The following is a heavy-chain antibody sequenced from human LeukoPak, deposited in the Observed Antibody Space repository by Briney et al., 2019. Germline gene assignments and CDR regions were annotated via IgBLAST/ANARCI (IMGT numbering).Heavy chain of an antibody. J-gene: IGHJ6*02. D-gene: IGHD6-19*01. Sequence: GGSLRLSCAASGFTFSSYWMSWVRQAPGKGLEWVSYISSSGSTIYYADSVKGRFTISRDNAKNSLYLQMNSLRAEDTAVYYCARAVHSSGWFDYYYGMDVWGQGTTVTVSS. V-gene: IGHV3-48*04. CDR1: GFTFSSYW. CDR2: ISSSGSTI. CDR3: ARAVHSSGWFDYYYGMDV.